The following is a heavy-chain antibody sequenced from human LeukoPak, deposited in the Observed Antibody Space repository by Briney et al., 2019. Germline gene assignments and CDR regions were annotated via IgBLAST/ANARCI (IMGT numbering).Heavy chain of an antibody. J-gene: IGHJ4*02. CDR2: ISTSSGTI. D-gene: IGHD6-19*01. Sequence: GGSLRLSCAASGLTFSSYSMNWVRQAPGKGLEWVSYISTSSGTIYYADSVKGRFTISRDNAKNSLYLQMNSLRDEDTAVYYCARTLTGMAVAGPKGFDYWGQGSLVTVSS. CDR3: ARTLTGMAVAGPKGFDY. V-gene: IGHV3-48*02. CDR1: GLTFSSYS.